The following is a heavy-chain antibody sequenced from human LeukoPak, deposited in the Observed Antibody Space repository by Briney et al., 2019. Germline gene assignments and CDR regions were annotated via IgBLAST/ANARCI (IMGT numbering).Heavy chain of an antibody. CDR3: ARDDGTYYDFWSGYYFMGAFDI. V-gene: IGHV3-33*01. CDR1: GFTFSSYG. D-gene: IGHD3-3*01. Sequence: GGSLRLSCAASGFTFSSYGMHWVRQAPGKGLEWVAVIWYDGSNKYYADSVKGRFTISRDNSKNTLYLQMNSLRVEDTAVYYCARDDGTYYDFWSGYYFMGAFDIWGQGTMVTVSS. J-gene: IGHJ3*02. CDR2: IWYDGSNK.